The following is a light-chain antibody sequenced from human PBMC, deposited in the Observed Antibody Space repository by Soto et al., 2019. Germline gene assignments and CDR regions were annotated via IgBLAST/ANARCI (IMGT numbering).Light chain of an antibody. CDR2: RAS. CDR3: QQYKDYPFT. V-gene: IGKV1-16*02. J-gene: IGKJ4*01. Sequence: DLQMTQSPSSLSASVGDRVTITCRASQDIGISLAWFQQRPGKAPKSLIFRASSLQSGVPSQFSGSGSGTGFTLTISSLQPEDFATYYCQQYKDYPFTFGGGTKVEIK. CDR1: QDIGIS.